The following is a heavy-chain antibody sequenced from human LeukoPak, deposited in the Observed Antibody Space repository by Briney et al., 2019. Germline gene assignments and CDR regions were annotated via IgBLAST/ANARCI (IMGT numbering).Heavy chain of an antibody. CDR2: IYYSGTS. CDR1: GGSINSSSYY. J-gene: IGHJ4*02. V-gene: IGHV4-39*01. CDR3: ARQEGGAARGNFDY. D-gene: IGHD6-6*01. Sequence: SETLSLTCTVSGGSINSSSYYWGWIRQPTGKGLEWIGSIYYSGTSYYNPSLKSRVTISVDTSKNQFSLKLTSVTAADTAVYYCARQEGGAARGNFDYWGQGTLVTVSS.